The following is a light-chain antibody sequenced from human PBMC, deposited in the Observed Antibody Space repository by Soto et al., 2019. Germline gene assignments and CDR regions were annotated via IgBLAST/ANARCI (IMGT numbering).Light chain of an antibody. V-gene: IGKV3-11*01. CDR2: EAS. CDR3: QQRSNWTLT. CDR1: QSISSNY. J-gene: IGKJ4*01. Sequence: EIVLTQSPGTLSLSPGERATLSCWASQSISSNYLAWYQQKPGQAPRLLIYEASNRATGIPARFSGSGSGTDFTLTISSLEPEDFAVYYCQQRSNWTLTFGGGTKVDIK.